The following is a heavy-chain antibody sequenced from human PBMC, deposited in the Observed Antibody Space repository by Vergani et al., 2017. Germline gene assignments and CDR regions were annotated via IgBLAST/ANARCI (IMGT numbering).Heavy chain of an antibody. Sequence: EVQLVQSEAEVRKPGESLKISCKGSGYIFTTYWIAWVRQMPGRGLEWTGIIYPDDSDTRYSPSFQGQVTISVDKSISAAYLQWSSLKASDTAIYYCTRAYTGYDPFDYWGQGTLVTVSS. CDR3: TRAYTGYDPFDY. J-gene: IGHJ4*02. CDR2: IYPDDSDT. D-gene: IGHD5-12*01. V-gene: IGHV5-51*01. CDR1: GYIFTTYW.